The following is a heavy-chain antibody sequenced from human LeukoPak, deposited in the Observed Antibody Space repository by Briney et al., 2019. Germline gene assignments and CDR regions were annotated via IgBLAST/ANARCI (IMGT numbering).Heavy chain of an antibody. V-gene: IGHV3-30-3*01. CDR3: ARELITIFGVVTGMDV. J-gene: IGHJ6*04. Sequence: GGSLRLSCAASGFTFSSYAMHWVRQAPGKGLEWVAVISYDGSNKYYADSVKGRFTISRDNSKNTLYLQMNSLRAEDTAVYYCARELITIFGVVTGMDVWGKGTTVTVSS. CDR2: ISYDGSNK. CDR1: GFTFSSYA. D-gene: IGHD3-3*01.